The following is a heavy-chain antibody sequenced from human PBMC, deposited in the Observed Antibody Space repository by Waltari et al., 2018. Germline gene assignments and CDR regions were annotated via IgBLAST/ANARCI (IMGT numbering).Heavy chain of an antibody. D-gene: IGHD4-17*01. J-gene: IGHJ4*02. CDR1: GGSFSGYY. CDR3: ARRPAMSYGGNSGFDY. CDR2: INHSGST. V-gene: IGHV4-34*01. Sequence: QVQLQQWGAGLLKPSETLSLTCAVYGGSFSGYYWSWIRQPPGKGLEWIGEINHSGSTNYNPYLKSRVTISGDTSKNQFSLKLSSVTAADTAVYYCARRPAMSYGGNSGFDYWGQGTLVTVSS.